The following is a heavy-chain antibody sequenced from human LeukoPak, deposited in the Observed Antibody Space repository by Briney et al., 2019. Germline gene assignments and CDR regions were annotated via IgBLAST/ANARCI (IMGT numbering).Heavy chain of an antibody. CDR1: GGSISSSRYY. J-gene: IGHJ4*02. D-gene: IGHD3-10*01. Sequence: PSETLSLTCTVSGGSISSSRYYWAWIRQPPGKGLEWIGSLYFGGTTYYDPSLKSRVTISLDTSKNQFSLKLTSVTAADTAVYYCARDFYYGSGSLGRFDYWGQGTLVTVSS. CDR3: ARDFYYGSGSLGRFDY. CDR2: LYFGGTT. V-gene: IGHV4-39*07.